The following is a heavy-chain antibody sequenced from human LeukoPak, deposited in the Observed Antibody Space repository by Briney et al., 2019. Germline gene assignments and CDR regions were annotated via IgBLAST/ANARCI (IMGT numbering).Heavy chain of an antibody. D-gene: IGHD1-26*01. CDR1: GGSISSYY. CDR3: ARERSGSYSPFDY. J-gene: IGHJ4*02. Sequence: SETLSLTCTVSGGSISSYYWSWIRQPPGKGLEWIGYIYYSGSTNYNPSLKSRVTISVDTSKNQFSLKLNSVTAADTAVYYCARERSGSYSPFDYWGQGTLVTVSS. V-gene: IGHV4-59*01. CDR2: IYYSGST.